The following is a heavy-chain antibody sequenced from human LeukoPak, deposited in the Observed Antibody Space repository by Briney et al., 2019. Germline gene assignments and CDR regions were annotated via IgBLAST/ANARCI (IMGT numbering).Heavy chain of an antibody. CDR2: ISDSGGST. Sequence: PGGSLRLSCAASGFTFSSYGMTWVRQAPGKGLEWVSGISDSGGSTYYADSVKGRFTISRDNSKNTLYLQINSLRAEDTAVYYCAKLRSTVNGSGRNSYYYYMDVWGKGTTVTISS. CDR3: AKLRSTVNGSGRNSYYYYMDV. V-gene: IGHV3-23*01. CDR1: GFTFSSYG. J-gene: IGHJ6*03. D-gene: IGHD3-10*01.